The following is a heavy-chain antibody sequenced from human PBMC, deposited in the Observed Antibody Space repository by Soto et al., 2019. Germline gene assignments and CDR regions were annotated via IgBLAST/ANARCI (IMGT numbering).Heavy chain of an antibody. V-gene: IGHV5-10-1*01. CDR2: IDPGDSYT. CDR3: ARLGIAARDYYYYYGMDV. D-gene: IGHD6-6*01. J-gene: IGHJ6*02. Sequence: ESLRISWNVSVDSFSTSSIGWVRQMPVKGLEWMGRIDPGDSYTNYSPSFQGHVTISADKSISTAYLQWSSLKASDTAMYYCARLGIAARDYYYYYGMDVWGQGTTVTVSS. CDR1: VDSFSTSS.